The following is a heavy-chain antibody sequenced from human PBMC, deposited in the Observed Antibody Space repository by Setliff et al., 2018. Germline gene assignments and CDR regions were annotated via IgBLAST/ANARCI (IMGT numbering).Heavy chain of an antibody. V-gene: IGHV4-61*02. CDR2: LHTSGTT. CDR3: ARDPYGGSWFDS. CDR1: GGSITSGSYY. Sequence: PSQTLSLTCAVSGGSITSGSYYWSWIRQPAGEGLEWIGRLHTSGTTDYNPSLKGRVTISADTSTNHFSLKLTAVTAADTAVYYCARDPYGGSWFDSWGQGTLVTVSS. D-gene: IGHD2-21*01. J-gene: IGHJ5*01.